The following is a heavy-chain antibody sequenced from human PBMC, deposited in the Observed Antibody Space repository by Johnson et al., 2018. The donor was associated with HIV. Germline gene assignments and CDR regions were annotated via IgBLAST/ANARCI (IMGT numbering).Heavy chain of an antibody. Sequence: QVQLVESGGGLVKPGGSLRLSCAASGFTFSSYGIHWVRQAPGKGLEWVAVISYDGSNKYYADSVKGRFTISRDNSKKTLYLQMNSLRTEDTAVYYCAKDRVEEVVVHDAFDIWGQGTMVTVSS. CDR3: AKDRVEEVVVHDAFDI. D-gene: IGHD3-22*01. CDR2: ISYDGSNK. V-gene: IGHV3-30*18. J-gene: IGHJ3*02. CDR1: GFTFSSYG.